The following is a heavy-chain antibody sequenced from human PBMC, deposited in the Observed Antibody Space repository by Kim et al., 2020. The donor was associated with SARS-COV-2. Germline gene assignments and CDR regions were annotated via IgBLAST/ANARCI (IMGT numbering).Heavy chain of an antibody. D-gene: IGHD1-20*01. V-gene: IGHV3-74*01. CDR3: VRDLYDWNSHWFDP. J-gene: IGHJ5*02. Sequence: ADSVKGRFPISRDNAKNTLYLQMDSLRAEDTAVYYCVRDLYDWNSHWFDPWGQGTLVTVSS.